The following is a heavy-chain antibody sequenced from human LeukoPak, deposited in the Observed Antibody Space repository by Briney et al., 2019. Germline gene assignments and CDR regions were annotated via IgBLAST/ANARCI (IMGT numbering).Heavy chain of an antibody. CDR3: ARSVFTQPAARDS. J-gene: IGHJ4*02. CDR1: GFTFSSYA. CDR2: LSDSDGNT. Sequence: TGGSLRLSCAASGFTFSSYAVSWVRQAPGKGLEWVSALSDSDGNTYYADSVKGRFTISRDNSKSTLYLQMNSLRADDTAVYYCARSVFTQPAARDSWGQGTLVTVSS. D-gene: IGHD2-2*01. V-gene: IGHV3-23*01.